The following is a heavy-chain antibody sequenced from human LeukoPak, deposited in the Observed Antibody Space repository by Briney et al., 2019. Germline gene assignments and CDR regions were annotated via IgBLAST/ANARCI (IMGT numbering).Heavy chain of an antibody. CDR2: ISSSSSYI. CDR1: GFTFSSYS. CDR3: ARPRGNVEMATIPFDY. J-gene: IGHJ4*02. V-gene: IGHV3-21*01. D-gene: IGHD5-24*01. Sequence: GGSLRLSCAASGFTFSSYSMNWVRQAPGKGLEWVSSISSSSSYIYYAGSVKGRFTISRHNAKNSLYLEMNSLRAEDTAVYYCARPRGNVEMATIPFDYWGQGTLVTVSS.